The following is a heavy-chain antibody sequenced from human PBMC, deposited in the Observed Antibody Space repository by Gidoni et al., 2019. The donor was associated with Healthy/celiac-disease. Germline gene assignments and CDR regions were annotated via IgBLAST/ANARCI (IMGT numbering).Heavy chain of an antibody. CDR2: SYDSGST. V-gene: IGHV4-38-2*02. CDR1: GYSISSGYY. Sequence: QVQLQESCPGLVKPSETLSLTCTVSGYSISSGYYWGWIRQPPGKGLEWIGSSYDSGSTYYNPSLKSRVTISVDTSKIQFSLKLSAVTAADTAVNYGARDGGYSYGNPFDYWGQGTLVTVSS. CDR3: ARDGGYSYGNPFDY. D-gene: IGHD5-18*01. J-gene: IGHJ4*02.